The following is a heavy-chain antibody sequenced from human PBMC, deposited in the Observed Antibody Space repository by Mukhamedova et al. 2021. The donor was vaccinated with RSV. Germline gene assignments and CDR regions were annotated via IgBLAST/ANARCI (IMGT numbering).Heavy chain of an antibody. V-gene: IGHV4-4*07. Sequence: GKGLEWIGRIDRSGRSEYHPALKSRVTMSVDTSKNQFSLKLSSVTTADTAVYYCARDKGFGGTTSLFEYWGQGSLVTVSS. J-gene: IGHJ4*02. CDR3: ARDKGFGGTTSLFEY. D-gene: IGHD1-7*01. CDR2: IDRSGRS.